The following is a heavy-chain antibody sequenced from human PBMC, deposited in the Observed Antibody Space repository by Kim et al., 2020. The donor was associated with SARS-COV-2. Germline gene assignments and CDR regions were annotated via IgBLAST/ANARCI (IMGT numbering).Heavy chain of an antibody. Sequence: GGSLRLSCAASGFTLSDYWMSWVRQAPGKGLEWVANINHGGSEQYYVDSVKGRFTISRDNAKNSVYLQMNGLRAEDTVVYYCARGNWDLNWFDPWGQGTLVTVSS. J-gene: IGHJ5*02. CDR1: GFTLSDYW. CDR3: ARGNWDLNWFDP. D-gene: IGHD1-7*01. V-gene: IGHV3-7*03. CDR2: INHGGSEQ.